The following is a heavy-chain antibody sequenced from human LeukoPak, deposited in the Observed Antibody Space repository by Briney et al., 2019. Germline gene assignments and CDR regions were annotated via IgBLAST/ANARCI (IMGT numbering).Heavy chain of an antibody. J-gene: IGHJ4*02. D-gene: IGHD5-12*01. Sequence: SQTLSLTCTVSGDSFSSGPYYWSWIRQPAGKRLEWIGRIHISGSTKYNPSLKSRVTVSIDTSKAQFSLKLSSVTAADTAVYYCARGGVANPNYFDYWGQGTLVTVSS. CDR3: ARGGVANPNYFDY. CDR2: IHISGST. CDR1: GDSFSSGPYY. V-gene: IGHV4-61*02.